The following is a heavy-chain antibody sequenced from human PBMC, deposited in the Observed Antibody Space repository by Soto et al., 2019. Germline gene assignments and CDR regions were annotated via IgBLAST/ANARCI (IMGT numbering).Heavy chain of an antibody. CDR3: AKDSSSWYIYFDP. CDR2: IFASGST. Sequence: SETLSLTCTVSGDSISGSYWSWFRQPAGKGLEWIGRIFASGSTNYNPSLKSRVTMSVDTSKNQFALSLSSVTAADTAVYYCAKDSSSWYIYFDPWGQGTLVTVSS. J-gene: IGHJ5*02. D-gene: IGHD6-13*01. V-gene: IGHV4-4*07. CDR1: GDSISGSY.